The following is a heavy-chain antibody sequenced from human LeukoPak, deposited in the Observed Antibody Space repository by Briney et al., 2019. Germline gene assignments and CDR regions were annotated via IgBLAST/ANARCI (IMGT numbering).Heavy chain of an antibody. CDR3: ARDSAGDYVRAFDI. D-gene: IGHD4-17*01. CDR1: GFTFSSYG. J-gene: IGHJ3*02. V-gene: IGHV3-33*01. Sequence: GGSLRLSCAASGFTFSSYGMHWVRQAPGKGLEWVAVIWYDGSNKYYADSVKGRFTISRDNSKNTLYLQMNSLRAEDTAVYYCARDSAGDYVRAFDIWGQGTMVTVSS. CDR2: IWYDGSNK.